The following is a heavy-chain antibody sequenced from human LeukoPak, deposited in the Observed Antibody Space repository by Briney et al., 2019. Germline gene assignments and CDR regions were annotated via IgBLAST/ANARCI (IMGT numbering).Heavy chain of an antibody. V-gene: IGHV4-59*01. CDR1: GGSISSYY. CDR3: ARGANWNVYHYYYMDV. J-gene: IGHJ6*03. D-gene: IGHD1-1*01. Sequence: SETLSLTCTVSGGSISSYYWSWIRQPPGKGLEWIGYIYYSGSTNYNPSLKSRVTISVDTSKNQFSLKLSSVTAADTAVYYCARGANWNVYHYYYMDVWGKGTTVTVSS. CDR2: IYYSGST.